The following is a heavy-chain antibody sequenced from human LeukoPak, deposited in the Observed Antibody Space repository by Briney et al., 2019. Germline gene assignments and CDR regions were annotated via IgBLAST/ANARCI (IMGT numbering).Heavy chain of an antibody. CDR1: GFIFSDYS. CDR2: ISSGSTYI. Sequence: NPGGSLRLSCAASGFIFSDYSMNWVRQAPGEGLEWVSSISSGSTYIYYADSVKGRFTISRDNGETSLYLQMSSLRTEDTAVYYCARDFRSGSYSGDYYFDYWGQGTLVTVSS. V-gene: IGHV3-21*01. D-gene: IGHD1-26*01. CDR3: ARDFRSGSYSGDYYFDY. J-gene: IGHJ4*02.